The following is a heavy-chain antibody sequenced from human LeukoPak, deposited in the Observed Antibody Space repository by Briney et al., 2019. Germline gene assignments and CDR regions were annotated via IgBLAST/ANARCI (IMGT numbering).Heavy chain of an antibody. Sequence: SETLSLTCSVSGGSISGSSSYWGWIRQPPGKGLEWIGSIYYSGSTYDNPALKSRVTISVDTSKNQFSLKLSSVTAADTAVYYCARGRLSMVRGVSGFGYWGQGTLVTVSS. D-gene: IGHD3-10*01. CDR2: IYYSGST. CDR3: ARGRLSMVRGVSGFGY. J-gene: IGHJ4*02. V-gene: IGHV4-39*07. CDR1: GGSISGSSSY.